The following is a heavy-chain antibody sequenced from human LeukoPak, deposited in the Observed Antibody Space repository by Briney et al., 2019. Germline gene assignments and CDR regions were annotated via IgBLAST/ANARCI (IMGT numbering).Heavy chain of an antibody. CDR1: GFTFSSYA. J-gene: IGHJ3*02. D-gene: IGHD2-21*02. Sequence: GGSLRLSCAASGFTFSSYAMSWVRQASGKGLEWVSAISGSGGSTYYADSVKGRFTISRDNSKNTLYLQMNSLRAEDTAVYYCATRTIVVVTAIPLDDAFDIWGQGTMVTVSS. V-gene: IGHV3-23*01. CDR2: ISGSGGST. CDR3: ATRTIVVVTAIPLDDAFDI.